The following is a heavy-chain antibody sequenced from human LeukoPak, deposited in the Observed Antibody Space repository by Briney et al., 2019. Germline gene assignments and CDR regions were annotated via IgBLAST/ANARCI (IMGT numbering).Heavy chain of an antibody. Sequence: SVKVSCKASGGTFSSYTISWVRQAPGQGLEWMGGIIPIFGTTTYAQKFQGRVTVITDASTSTVYMELSSLRSEDTAVYYCARWAGFCTTNNCYNPFDYWGQGTLVTVSS. D-gene: IGHD2-2*02. CDR3: ARWAGFCTTNNCYNPFDY. J-gene: IGHJ4*02. CDR1: GGTFSSYT. CDR2: IIPIFGTT. V-gene: IGHV1-69*05.